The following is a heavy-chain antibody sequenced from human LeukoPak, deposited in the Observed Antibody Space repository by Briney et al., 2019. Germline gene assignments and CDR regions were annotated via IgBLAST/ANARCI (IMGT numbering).Heavy chain of an antibody. CDR2: MNPNSGNT. CDR3: ARGRPPYCSSTCNWFDP. J-gene: IGHJ5*02. Sequence: GAPVKVSCKASGYTFTGHYLHWVRQAPGQGLEWMGWMNPNSGNTGYAQKFQGRVTITRNTSISTAYMELSSLRSEDTAVYYCARGRPPYCSSTCNWFDPWGQGTLVTVSS. D-gene: IGHD2-2*01. CDR1: GYTFTGHY. V-gene: IGHV1-8*03.